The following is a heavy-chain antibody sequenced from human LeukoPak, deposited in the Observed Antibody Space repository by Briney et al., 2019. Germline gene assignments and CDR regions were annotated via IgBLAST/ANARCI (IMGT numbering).Heavy chain of an antibody. CDR1: GGSISSHY. V-gene: IGHV4-59*08. J-gene: IGHJ4*02. D-gene: IGHD3-22*01. CDR3: ARHYYDSSGYPNYFHY. CDR2: IHYSGST. Sequence: SETLSLTCSVSGGSISSHYWSWIRQPPGKGLEWIGYIHYSGSTDYNPSLKSRVTISVGTSRKQFSLNLNSVTAADTVVYFCARHYYDSSGYPNYFHYWGQGTLVSVSS.